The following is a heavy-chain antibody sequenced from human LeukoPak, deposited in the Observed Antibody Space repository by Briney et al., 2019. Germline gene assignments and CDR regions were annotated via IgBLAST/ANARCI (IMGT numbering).Heavy chain of an antibody. D-gene: IGHD5-18*01. Sequence: PGRSLRLSCAASGFTFSSYAMHWVRQAPGKGLEWVAVISYDGSNKYYADSVKGRFTISRDNSKNTLYLQMNSLRAEDTAVYYCARDRRSYRDTAMVTENYYYYGMDVWGQGTTVTVSS. CDR2: ISYDGSNK. J-gene: IGHJ6*02. CDR3: ARDRRSYRDTAMVTENYYYYGMDV. CDR1: GFTFSSYA. V-gene: IGHV3-30*04.